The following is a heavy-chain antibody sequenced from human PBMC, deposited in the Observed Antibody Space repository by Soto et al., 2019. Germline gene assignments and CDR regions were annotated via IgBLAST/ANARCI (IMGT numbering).Heavy chain of an antibody. CDR3: ARGCTSTSCYTYSYYDMDV. J-gene: IGHJ6*02. D-gene: IGHD2-2*02. Sequence: SVKVSWKASGGTFSSYAISWVRQAPGQGLEWMGGIIPIFGTANYAQKFQGRVTITADESTSTAYMELSSLRSEDTAVYYCARGCTSTSCYTYSYYDMDVWGQGTTVTVSS. CDR2: IIPIFGTA. CDR1: GGTFSSYA. V-gene: IGHV1-69*13.